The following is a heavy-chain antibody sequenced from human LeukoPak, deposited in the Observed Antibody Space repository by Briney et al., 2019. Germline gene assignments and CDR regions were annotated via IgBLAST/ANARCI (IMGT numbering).Heavy chain of an antibody. V-gene: IGHV3-74*01. D-gene: IGHD3-3*01. CDR1: GFTFSSYW. Sequence: PGGSLRLSCAASGFTFSSYWMHWVRQAPGKGLVWVSRINSDGSSTSYADSVKGRFTISRDNAKNTLYLQMNSLRAEDTAVYYCASVYYGFWSGYSGLRFDPWGQGTLVTVSS. CDR2: INSDGSST. CDR3: ASVYYGFWSGYSGLRFDP. J-gene: IGHJ5*02.